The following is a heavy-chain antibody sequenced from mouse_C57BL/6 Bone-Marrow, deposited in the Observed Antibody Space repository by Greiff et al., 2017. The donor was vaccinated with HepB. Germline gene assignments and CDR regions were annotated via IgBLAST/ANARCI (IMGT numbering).Heavy chain of an antibody. CDR2: IWWDDAK. CDR1: GFSLSTFGMG. V-gene: IGHV8-8*01. CDR3: ARISRERVYYDAMDY. Sequence: QVTLKESGPGLLQPSQTLSLSCSFSGFSLSTFGMGVVWLRQPSGKGLEWLAHIWWDDAKYYNPALKSQYTISKDTSNNQVFLKIANVDTADTATYDGARISRERVYYDAMDYGGQGTSVTVSA. J-gene: IGHJ4*01.